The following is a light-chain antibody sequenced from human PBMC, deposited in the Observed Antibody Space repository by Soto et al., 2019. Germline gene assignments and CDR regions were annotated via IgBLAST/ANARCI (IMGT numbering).Light chain of an antibody. CDR3: SSYTSSSTYV. CDR1: SSDVGSYNR. V-gene: IGLV2-18*02. Sequence: ALTQPPSVSGSPGQSVTTSCTGTSSDVGSYNRVSWYQQTPGTAPKLMIYEVSNRPSGVPDRFSGSKSGNTASLTIPGLQAEDEADYYCSSYTSSSTYVFGTGT. CDR2: EVS. J-gene: IGLJ1*01.